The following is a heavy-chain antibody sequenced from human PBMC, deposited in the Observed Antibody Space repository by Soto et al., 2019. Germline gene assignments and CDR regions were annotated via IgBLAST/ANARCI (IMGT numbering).Heavy chain of an antibody. D-gene: IGHD4-17*01. V-gene: IGHV4-39*07. CDR1: GGSISSSSYY. J-gene: IGHJ5*02. CDR2: IYYSGST. Sequence: SETLSLTCTVSGGSISSSSYYWGWIRQPPGKGLEWIGSIYYSGSTYYNPSLKSRVTISVDTSKNQFSLKLNLTSVTAADTAVYYCARSPAYGDYANLDTWGQGTLVTVSS. CDR3: ARSPAYGDYANLDT.